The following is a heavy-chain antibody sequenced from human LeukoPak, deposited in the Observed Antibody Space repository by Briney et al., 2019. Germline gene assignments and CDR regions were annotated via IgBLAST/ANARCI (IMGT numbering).Heavy chain of an antibody. CDR2: IYYSGST. CDR3: ARGTLGDFWSGYTPDYAFDI. V-gene: IGHV4-39*07. Sequence: SETLSLTCTVSGGSISSSSYYWGWIRQPPGKGLEWIGSIYYSGSTYYNPSLKSRVTMSVDTSKSQFSLKLSSVTAADTAVYYCARGTLGDFWSGYTPDYAFDIWGQGTMVTVSS. J-gene: IGHJ3*02. D-gene: IGHD3-3*01. CDR1: GGSISSSSYY.